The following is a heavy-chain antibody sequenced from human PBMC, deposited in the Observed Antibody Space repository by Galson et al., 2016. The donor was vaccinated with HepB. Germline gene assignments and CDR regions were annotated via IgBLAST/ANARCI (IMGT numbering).Heavy chain of an antibody. Sequence: SLRLSCAASGFTFSAYVMTWVRQVAGKGLEWVSLISGSGVSTYYADSAKGRFTISRDNANNTLFLQMNSLTAEDTAIYYCAKAKTRGGFGNYNYMGVWGKGTTVTASS. CDR2: ISGSGVST. D-gene: IGHD3-16*01. V-gene: IGHV3-23*01. CDR1: GFTFSAYV. CDR3: AKAKTRGGFGNYNYMGV. J-gene: IGHJ6*03.